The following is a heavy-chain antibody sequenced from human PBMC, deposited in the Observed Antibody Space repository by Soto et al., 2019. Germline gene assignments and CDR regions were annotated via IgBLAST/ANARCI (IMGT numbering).Heavy chain of an antibody. CDR2: ISWNSGSI. Sequence: GGSLRLSCAASGFTFDDYAMHWVRQAPGKGLEWVSGISWNSGSIGYADSVKGRFTISRDNAKNSLYLQMNSLRAEDTALYYCAKEGHSVFGVVIPSYFDYWGQGTLVTVS. V-gene: IGHV3-9*01. D-gene: IGHD3-3*01. J-gene: IGHJ4*02. CDR3: AKEGHSVFGVVIPSYFDY. CDR1: GFTFDDYA.